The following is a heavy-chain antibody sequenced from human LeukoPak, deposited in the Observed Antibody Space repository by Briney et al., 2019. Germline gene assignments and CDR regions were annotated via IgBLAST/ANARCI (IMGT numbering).Heavy chain of an antibody. CDR1: GFTFSDYG. J-gene: IGHJ4*02. CDR2: IWYDGSKE. V-gene: IGHV3-33*01. CDR3: ARDLGSTNYYFDP. D-gene: IGHD3-10*01. Sequence: PGTSLGLSCAASGFTFSDYGFHWVRQAPAKGLEWVAVIWYDGSKEYYADSVKGRFTISRDNSKNTLYLQMNSLRTEDTAVYYCARDLGSTNYYFDPWGQGTPVIVSS.